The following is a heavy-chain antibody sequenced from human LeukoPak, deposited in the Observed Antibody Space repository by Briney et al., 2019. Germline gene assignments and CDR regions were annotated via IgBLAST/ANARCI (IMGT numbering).Heavy chain of an antibody. CDR1: GFSFSNYD. CDR3: ARHRAALARMGGMDV. V-gene: IGHV3-21*01. J-gene: IGHJ6*02. D-gene: IGHD5-12*01. CDR2: ISRSSSHI. Sequence: GGSLRLSCAASGFSFSNYDMNWVRQPPGKGLEWVSYISRSSSHIYYADSMKGRLTIFRDNAKSSLYLQMNSLRDADTAIYYCARHRAALARMGGMDVWGQGTTVTVFS.